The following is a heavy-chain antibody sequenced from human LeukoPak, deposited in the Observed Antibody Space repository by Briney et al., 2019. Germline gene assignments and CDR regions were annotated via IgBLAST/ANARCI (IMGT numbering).Heavy chain of an antibody. CDR3: ARDLMTTVTPDAFDI. CDR1: GFTFSSYS. Sequence: PGGSLRLSCAASGFTFSSYSMNWVRQAPGKGLEWVSSISSSSSYIYYADSVKGQFTISRDNAKNSLYLQMNSLRAGDTAVYYCARDLMTTVTPDAFDIWGQGTMVTVSS. CDR2: ISSSSSYI. D-gene: IGHD4-11*01. J-gene: IGHJ3*02. V-gene: IGHV3-21*01.